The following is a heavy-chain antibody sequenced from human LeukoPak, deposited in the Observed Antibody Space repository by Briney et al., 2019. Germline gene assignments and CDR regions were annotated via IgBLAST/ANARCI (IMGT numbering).Heavy chain of an antibody. CDR1: GGSFSGYY. CDR3: ARDGLSGYSFHFDY. D-gene: IGHD3-22*01. J-gene: IGHJ4*02. CDR2: IYYSGST. Sequence: PSETLSLTCAVYGGSFSGYYWSWIRQPPGKGLEWIGYIYYSGSTNYNPSLKSRVTISVDTSKNQFSLKLSSVTAADTAVYYCARDGLSGYSFHFDYWGQGTLVTVSS. V-gene: IGHV4-59*01.